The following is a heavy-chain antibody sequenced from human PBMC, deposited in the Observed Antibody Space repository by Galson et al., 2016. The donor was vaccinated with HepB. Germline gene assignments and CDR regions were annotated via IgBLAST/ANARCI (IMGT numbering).Heavy chain of an antibody. CDR1: GGSISSGDSY. Sequence: TLSLTCTVSGGSISSGDSYWSWIRQSPGKGLEWIGYISYTGSTYYNPSLKSRVTISVDTSKNQFSLRLTSMTAADTAVYYCARDRAGIFGIDYYYFYGLDVWGQGTTVTVSS. D-gene: IGHD3-3*01. CDR2: ISYTGST. V-gene: IGHV4-30-4*01. CDR3: ARDRAGIFGIDYYYFYGLDV. J-gene: IGHJ6*02.